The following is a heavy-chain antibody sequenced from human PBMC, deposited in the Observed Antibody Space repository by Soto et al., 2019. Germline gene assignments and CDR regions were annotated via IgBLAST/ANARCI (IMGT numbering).Heavy chain of an antibody. CDR1: GFTFSSYG. D-gene: IGHD5-18*01. CDR2: IWYDGSNK. Sequence: QVQLVESGGGVVQPGRSLRLSCAASGFTFSSYGMHWVRQAPGKGLEWVAVIWYDGSNKYYADSVKGRFTISRDNSKNTLYLHMNSLRAEDTAVYYCARGLDTAMVWGVDYWGQGTLVTVSS. CDR3: ARGLDTAMVWGVDY. V-gene: IGHV3-33*01. J-gene: IGHJ4*02.